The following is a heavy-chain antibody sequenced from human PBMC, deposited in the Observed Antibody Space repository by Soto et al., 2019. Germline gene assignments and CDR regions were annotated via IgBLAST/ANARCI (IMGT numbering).Heavy chain of an antibody. CDR3: ARGLVRAFFDY. J-gene: IGHJ4*02. Sequence: EVQLVESGGGLVQPGESLRLSCAASGFTVSSDYMSWVRQAPGKGLEWVSVLYSGGLTYYADSVKGRLTISRDNSKNMLYLQMNSLRDEDTAVYYCARGLVRAFFDYWGQGTLVTVSS. CDR1: GFTVSSDY. V-gene: IGHV3-66*01. CDR2: LYSGGLT. D-gene: IGHD3-10*01.